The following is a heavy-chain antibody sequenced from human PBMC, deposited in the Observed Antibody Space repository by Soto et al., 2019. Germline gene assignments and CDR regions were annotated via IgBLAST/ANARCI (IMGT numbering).Heavy chain of an antibody. Sequence: EVQLVESGGGLVQPGGSLRLSCAASGFTFSSYWMSWVRQAPGKGLEWVANIKQDGSEKYYVDSVKGRFTISRDNAQNSLSVQMNGVRAEATALYYCAGEVIVVVPAASNFDCWGQVTLVTVSS. D-gene: IGHD2-2*01. CDR2: IKQDGSEK. CDR1: GFTFSSYW. J-gene: IGHJ4*02. CDR3: AGEVIVVVPAASNFDC. V-gene: IGHV3-7*03.